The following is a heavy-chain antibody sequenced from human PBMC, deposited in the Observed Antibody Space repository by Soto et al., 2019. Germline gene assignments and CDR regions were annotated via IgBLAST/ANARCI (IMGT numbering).Heavy chain of an antibody. CDR2: ISSSGSTI. D-gene: IGHD3-10*01. CDR1: GFTFSSYE. CDR3: ARAPSTMVRGVYYYCGMEG. Sequence: PGGSLGLSCAASGFTFSSYEMNWVGQAPGKGLEWVSYISSSGSTIYYADSVKGRFTISRDNAKNSLYLQMNSLRAEDTAVYYCARAPSTMVRGVYYYCGMEGWGQGNTATVPS. V-gene: IGHV3-48*03. J-gene: IGHJ6*01.